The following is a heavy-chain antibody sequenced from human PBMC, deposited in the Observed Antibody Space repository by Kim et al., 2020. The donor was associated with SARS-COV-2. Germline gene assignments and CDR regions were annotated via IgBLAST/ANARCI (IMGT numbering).Heavy chain of an antibody. Sequence: GGSLRLSCAASRFTFTSYGMHWVRQAPGKGLEWVAIIWYDGSNEYYADSVKGRFTISRDNSKNTVYLQMNSLRAEDTAVYYCAKVGSAYCGGSCPIDYWGQGPLVTVSS. CDR2: IWYDGSNE. J-gene: IGHJ4*02. CDR1: RFTFTSYG. V-gene: IGHV3-33*06. CDR3: AKVGSAYCGGSCPIDY. D-gene: IGHD2-21*01.